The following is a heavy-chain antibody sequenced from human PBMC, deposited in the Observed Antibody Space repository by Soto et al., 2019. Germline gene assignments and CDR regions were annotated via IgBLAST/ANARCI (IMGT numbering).Heavy chain of an antibody. J-gene: IGHJ5*02. CDR2: IKSKTDGGTT. CDR1: GFTFSNAW. D-gene: IGHD3-22*01. V-gene: IGHV3-15*07. CDR3: TTGASVIVVDPYNWFDP. Sequence: GGSLRLSCAASGFTFSNAWMNWVRQAPGKGLEWVGRIKSKTDGGTTDYAAPGKGRFTISRDDSKNTLFLQMNSLKTEDTAVYYCTTGASVIVVDPYNWFDPWGQGTLVTVSS.